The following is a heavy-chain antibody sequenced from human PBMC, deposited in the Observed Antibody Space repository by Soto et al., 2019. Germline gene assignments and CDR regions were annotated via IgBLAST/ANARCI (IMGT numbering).Heavy chain of an antibody. CDR3: AKDQGGSYSSHAFDI. V-gene: IGHV3-30*18. D-gene: IGHD1-26*01. CDR2: ISYDGSNK. Sequence: GGSLRLSCAASGFTFSSYGMHWVRQAPGKGLEWVAVISYDGSNKYYADSVKGRFTISRDNSKNTLYLQMNSLRAEDTAVYYCAKDQGGSYSSHAFDIWGQGTMVTVSS. J-gene: IGHJ3*02. CDR1: GFTFSSYG.